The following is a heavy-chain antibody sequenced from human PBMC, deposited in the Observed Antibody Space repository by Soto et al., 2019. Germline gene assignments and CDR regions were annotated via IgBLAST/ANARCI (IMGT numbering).Heavy chain of an antibody. CDR2: ISYDGSNK. CDR3: AKGIAAAGTFSSDY. CDR1: GFTFSSYG. J-gene: IGHJ4*02. D-gene: IGHD6-13*01. Sequence: GGSLRLSCAASGFTFSSYGMHWVRQAPGKGLEWVAVISYDGSNKYYADSVKGRFTISRDNSKNTLYLQMNSLRAEDAAVYYCAKGIAAAGTFSSDYWGQGTLVT. V-gene: IGHV3-30*18.